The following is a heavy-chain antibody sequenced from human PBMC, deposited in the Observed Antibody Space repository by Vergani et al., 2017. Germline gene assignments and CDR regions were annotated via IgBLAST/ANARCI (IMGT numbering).Heavy chain of an antibody. J-gene: IGHJ6*03. D-gene: IGHD6-6*01. CDR2: INHSGST. CDR3: ARGRCIAARPPSSRSCYYYYYMDV. CDR1: GGSSSGYY. V-gene: IGHV4-34*01. Sequence: QVQLQQWGAGLLKPSETLSLTCAVYGGSSSGYYWSWIRQPPGKGLEWIGEINHSGSTNYNPSLKSRVTISVDTSKNQFSLKLSSVTAADTAVYYCARGRCIAARPPSSRSCYYYYYMDVWGKGTTVTVSS.